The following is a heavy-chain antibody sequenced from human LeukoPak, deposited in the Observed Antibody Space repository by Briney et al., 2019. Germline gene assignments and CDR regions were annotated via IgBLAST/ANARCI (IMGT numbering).Heavy chain of an antibody. V-gene: IGHV3-23*01. D-gene: IGHD1-26*01. J-gene: IGHJ6*02. CDR1: GFTFSNAW. Sequence: PGGSLRLSCAASGFTFSNAWMSWVRQAPGKGLEWVSAISGSGGSTYYADSVKGRFTISRDNSKNTLYLQMNSLRAEDTAVYYCAKDRWDYYYGMDVWGQGTTVTVSS. CDR3: AKDRWDYYYGMDV. CDR2: ISGSGGST.